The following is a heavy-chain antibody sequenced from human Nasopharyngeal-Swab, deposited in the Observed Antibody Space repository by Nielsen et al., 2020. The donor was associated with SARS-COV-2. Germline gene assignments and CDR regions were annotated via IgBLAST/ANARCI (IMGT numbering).Heavy chain of an antibody. J-gene: IGHJ4*02. CDR2: IYYSGST. CDR1: GGSISSSSYY. V-gene: IGHV4-39*01. D-gene: IGHD6-13*01. Sequence: SETLSLTCTVSGGSISSSSYYWGWIRQPPGKGLEWIGSIYYSGSTYYNPSLKSRVTISVDTSKNQFSLKLSSVTAADTAVYYCARHRRNIAAAGTPLYYFDYWGQGTLVTVSS. CDR3: ARHRRNIAAAGTPLYYFDY.